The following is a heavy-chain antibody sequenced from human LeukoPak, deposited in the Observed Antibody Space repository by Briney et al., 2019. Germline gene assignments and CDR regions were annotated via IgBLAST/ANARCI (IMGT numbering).Heavy chain of an antibody. CDR1: GGSFSGYY. Sequence: SETLSLTCAVYGGSFSGYYWSWIRQPPGRGLEWIGEINHSGSTNYNPSLKSRVTISVDTSKNQFSLKLSSVTAADTAVYYCSAGRDYWGQGTLVTVSS. CDR2: INHSGST. CDR3: SAGRDY. J-gene: IGHJ4*02. V-gene: IGHV4-34*01. D-gene: IGHD6-13*01.